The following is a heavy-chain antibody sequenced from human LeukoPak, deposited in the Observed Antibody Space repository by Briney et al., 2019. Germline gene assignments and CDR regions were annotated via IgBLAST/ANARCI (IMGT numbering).Heavy chain of an antibody. D-gene: IGHD3-10*01. Sequence: PGGSLRLSCAASGFTFSSYAMSWVRQAPGKGLEWVSLIDSDNGIYYEDSVRGRFSISRDTSENTLYLQMYSLRAEDTAIYYCASTSIIRGFDHDQYFWGQGTLVTVSS. CDR1: GFTFSSYA. CDR2: IDSDNGI. CDR3: ASTSIIRGFDHDQYF. V-gene: IGHV3-23*01. J-gene: IGHJ4*02.